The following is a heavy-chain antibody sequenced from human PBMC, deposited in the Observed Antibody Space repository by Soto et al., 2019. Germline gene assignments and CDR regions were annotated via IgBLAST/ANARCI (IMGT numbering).Heavy chain of an antibody. D-gene: IGHD6-13*01. Sequence: GGSLRLSCAASGFTFSSYAMHRVRQAPGKGLEWVAVISYDGSNKYYADSVKGRFTISRDNSKNTLYLQMNSLRAEDTAVYYCVGSWYFPFDYWGQGTLVTVSS. CDR1: GFTFSSYA. CDR2: ISYDGSNK. V-gene: IGHV3-30-3*01. J-gene: IGHJ4*02. CDR3: VGSWYFPFDY.